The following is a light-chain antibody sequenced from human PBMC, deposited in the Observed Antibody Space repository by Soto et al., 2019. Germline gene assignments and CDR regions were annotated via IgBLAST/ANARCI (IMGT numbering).Light chain of an antibody. V-gene: IGLV1-44*01. CDR2: SNN. J-gene: IGLJ3*02. Sequence: QSVLTQPPSASGTPGQRVTISCSGTSSNIGGNTVNWYQQLPGTAPKLLIYSNNQRPSGVPDRFSGSKSGTSASLAISGLQSEDEADYYCAAWDDSLNGPVFGGGTKVTV. CDR1: SSNIGGNT. CDR3: AAWDDSLNGPV.